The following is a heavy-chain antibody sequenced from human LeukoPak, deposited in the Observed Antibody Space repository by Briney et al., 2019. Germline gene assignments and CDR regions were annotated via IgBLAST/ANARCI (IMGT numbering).Heavy chain of an antibody. D-gene: IGHD2-15*01. J-gene: IGHJ3*02. Sequence: GGSLRLSCAASGSTFRSYAMGWVRQAPGKGLEWVSAISGSGGSTYYADSVKGRFTISRDNSKNTLYLQMNSLRAEDTAVYYCASGPPDAFDIWGQGTMVTVSS. CDR2: ISGSGGST. CDR3: ASGPPDAFDI. V-gene: IGHV3-23*01. CDR1: GSTFRSYA.